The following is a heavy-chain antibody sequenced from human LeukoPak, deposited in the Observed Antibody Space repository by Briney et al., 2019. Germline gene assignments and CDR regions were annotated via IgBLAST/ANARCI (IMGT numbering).Heavy chain of an antibody. J-gene: IGHJ4*02. Sequence: ASVKVSCKASGYTFTSYGISWVRQAPGQGLEWMGWISAYNGNTNYAQKLQGRVTMTTDTSTSTAYMELRSLRSDDTAVYYCARLRYDSSGYYPVDYWGQGTLVTVSS. V-gene: IGHV1-18*01. CDR2: ISAYNGNT. D-gene: IGHD3-22*01. CDR3: ARLRYDSSGYYPVDY. CDR1: GYTFTSYG.